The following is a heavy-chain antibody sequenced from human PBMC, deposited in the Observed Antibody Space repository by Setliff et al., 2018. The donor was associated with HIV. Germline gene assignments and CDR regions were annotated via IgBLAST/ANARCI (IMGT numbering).Heavy chain of an antibody. J-gene: IGHJ4*02. CDR2: IYYSGST. V-gene: IGHV4-39*07. Sequence: PSETLSLTCTVSGETIRNGFYYWHWMRQPPGKGLEWIGSIYYSGSTHYKSSLKSRVTISVDTSKNQFSLRLSSVTAADTAVYYCARGVPLLPPNFWGQGTLVTSPQ. CDR1: GETIRNGFYY. D-gene: IGHD2-15*01. CDR3: ARGVPLLPPNF.